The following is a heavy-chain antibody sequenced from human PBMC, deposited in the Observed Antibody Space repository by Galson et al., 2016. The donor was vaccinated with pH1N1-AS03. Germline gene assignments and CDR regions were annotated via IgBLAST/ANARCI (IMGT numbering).Heavy chain of an antibody. V-gene: IGHV2-5*02. CDR3: AHFLYGDYATWFDP. CDR1: GFSLSTSGVG. J-gene: IGHJ5*02. Sequence: PALVKPTQTLTLPCTFSGFSLSTSGVGVGWIRQPPGKALEWLALIYWDDDKHYSPSLKSRLTITEDTSKNQVVLTMTNMDPVDTATYYCAHFLYGDYATWFDPWGQGTLVTVSS. CDR2: IYWDDDK. D-gene: IGHD4-17*01.